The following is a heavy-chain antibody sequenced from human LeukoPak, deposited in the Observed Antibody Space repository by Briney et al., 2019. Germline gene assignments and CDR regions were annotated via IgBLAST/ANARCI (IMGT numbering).Heavy chain of an antibody. D-gene: IGHD4-17*01. CDR2: IYTSGST. CDR1: GVSISSYY. J-gene: IGHJ3*02. Sequence: SETLSLSCAVSGVSISSYYWSWIRQPAGKGLEWIGRIYTSGSTNYNPSLKSRVTISVDKSKNQFSLKLGSVTAADTAVYYCARLDYGDYAFAFDIWGQGTMVTVSS. V-gene: IGHV4-4*07. CDR3: ARLDYGDYAFAFDI.